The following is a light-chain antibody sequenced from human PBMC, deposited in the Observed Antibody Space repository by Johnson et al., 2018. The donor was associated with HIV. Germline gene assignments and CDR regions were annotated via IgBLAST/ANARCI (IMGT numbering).Light chain of an antibody. CDR2: DNN. V-gene: IGLV1-51*01. CDR1: SSNIANNY. J-gene: IGLJ1*01. CDR3: GTWDSSLSAS. Sequence: QSVLTQPPSVSAAPGQKVTISCSGSSSNIANNYVSWYQQLPGTAPKLLIYDNNKRPSGIPDRFSGSKSGTSATLGITGLQTGDEADYYCGTWDSSLSASFGTGTKVTVL.